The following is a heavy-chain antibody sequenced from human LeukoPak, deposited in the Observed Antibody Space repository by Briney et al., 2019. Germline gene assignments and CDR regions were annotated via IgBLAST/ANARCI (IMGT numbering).Heavy chain of an antibody. D-gene: IGHD4-23*01. J-gene: IGHJ4*02. V-gene: IGHV1-46*01. CDR3: ASSSRGVTQRYDY. CDR2: INPSGGST. Sequence: ASVKVSCKASGYIFTSYYMHWVRQAPGQGLEWMGIINPSGGSTSYAQKFQGRVTITTDESTSTAYMELSSLRSEDTAVYYCASSSRGVTQRYDYWGQGTLVTVSS. CDR1: GYIFTSYY.